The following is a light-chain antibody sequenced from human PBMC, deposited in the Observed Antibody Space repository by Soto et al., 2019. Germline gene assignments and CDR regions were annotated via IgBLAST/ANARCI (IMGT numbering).Light chain of an antibody. V-gene: IGKV1-5*02. CDR1: QSVSTR. CDR2: DAS. J-gene: IGKJ5*01. Sequence: DIQMTQSPSSLSASVGDRVTIICRASQSVSTRLAWYQQKPGKAPKVLIYDASSWAGGVPSRFTGSGSGTEFTLTINSLQPDDFAVYYCQQRSKWPPEVTFGQGTRLEIK. CDR3: QQRSKWPPEVT.